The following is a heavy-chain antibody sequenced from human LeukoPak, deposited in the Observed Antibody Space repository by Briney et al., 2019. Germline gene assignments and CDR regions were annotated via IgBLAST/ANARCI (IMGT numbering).Heavy chain of an antibody. CDR2: TNPNSGNT. D-gene: IGHD1-1*01. CDR1: GYTFTSYD. J-gene: IGHJ5*02. CDR3: ARGPRSGWNDVWFDP. V-gene: IGHV1-8*01. Sequence: ASVKVSCKASGYTFTSYDINWVRQATGQGLEWMGWTNPNSGNTGYAQKFQGRVTMTRNTSISTAYMELSSLRSEDTAVYYCARGPRSGWNDVWFDPWGQGTLVTVSS.